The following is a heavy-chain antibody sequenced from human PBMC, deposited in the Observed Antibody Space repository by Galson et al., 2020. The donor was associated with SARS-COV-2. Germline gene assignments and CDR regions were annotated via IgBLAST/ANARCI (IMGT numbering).Heavy chain of an antibody. CDR1: GFTFSSYP. CDR3: AIDRGKNWEHRGYFDY. Sequence: QLGESLKISCVASGFTFSSYPMHWVRQAPGKGLEWVAVLSYDGSNKYYADSVKGRFTISSDNSKNTLYLQMNSLTTEDTAVYYCAIDRGKNWEHRGYFDYWGQGNLVTVSS. CDR2: LSYDGSNK. D-gene: IGHD1-26*01. V-gene: IGHV3-30*04. J-gene: IGHJ4*02.